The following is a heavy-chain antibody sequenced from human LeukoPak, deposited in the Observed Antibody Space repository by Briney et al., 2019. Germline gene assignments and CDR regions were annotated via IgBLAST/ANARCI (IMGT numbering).Heavy chain of an antibody. D-gene: IGHD4-11*01. CDR3: ARDGRGGYSTPRYNWFDP. J-gene: IGHJ5*02. V-gene: IGHV1-46*01. Sequence: ASVKVSCKASGYIFTSYNMYWVRQAPGQGLEWMGIINSSGGSTNYAQKFQGRVTITADKSTSTAYMELSSLRSEDTAVYYCARDGRGGYSTPRYNWFDPWGQGTLVTVSS. CDR2: INSSGGST. CDR1: GYIFTSYN.